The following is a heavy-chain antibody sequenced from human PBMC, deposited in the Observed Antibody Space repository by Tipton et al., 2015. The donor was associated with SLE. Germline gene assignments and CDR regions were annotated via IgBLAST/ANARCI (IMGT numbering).Heavy chain of an antibody. V-gene: IGHV4-39*07. CDR1: GGSISSSTYY. Sequence: TLSLTCTVSGGSISSSTYYWGWIRQPPGKGLEWIGEINHSGSTNYNPSRKSRVTISVDTSKNQFSLKLSSVTAADTAVYYCARGGGFDPWGQGTRVTVSS. CDR2: INHSGST. D-gene: IGHD3-16*01. CDR3: ARGGGFDP. J-gene: IGHJ5*02.